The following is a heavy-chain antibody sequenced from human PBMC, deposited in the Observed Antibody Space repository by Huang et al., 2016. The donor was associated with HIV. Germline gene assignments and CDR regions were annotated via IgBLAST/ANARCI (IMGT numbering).Heavy chain of an antibody. V-gene: IGHV4-30-4*08. CDR2: IKNSGTT. CDR3: AKSEGLWSGYFDY. Sequence: QVQLQESGPGLVKPSETLSLTCTVSGGSISSSGYYWNWIRQAPGKGLEWIGYIKNSGTTDYNPSLKSRGSISVDTSKNEFSLTLTSVTAADTAVYFCAKSEGLWSGYFDYWGQGTKVVVSS. J-gene: IGHJ4*02. CDR1: GGSISSSGYY. D-gene: IGHD3-3*01.